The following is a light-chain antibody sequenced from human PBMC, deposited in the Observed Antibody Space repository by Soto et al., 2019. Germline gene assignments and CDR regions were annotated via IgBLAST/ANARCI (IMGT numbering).Light chain of an antibody. J-gene: IGKJ5*01. CDR3: QQYNNWPPGIT. CDR2: GAS. Sequence: EIVMTQSPATLSVSPVERSTLSWRVSQSVSSNLAWYQQKPGQAPRLLIYGASTRATGIPARFSGSGSGTEFTLTISSLQSEDFAVYYCQQYNNWPPGITFGQGTRLEIK. V-gene: IGKV3-15*01. CDR1: QSVSSN.